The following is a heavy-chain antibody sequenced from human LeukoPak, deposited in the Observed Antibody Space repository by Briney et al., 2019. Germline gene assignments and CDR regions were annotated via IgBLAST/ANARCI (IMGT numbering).Heavy chain of an antibody. Sequence: GGSLRLSCAASGFTFSSYAMHWVRQAPGKGLEWVAVISYDGSNKYYADSVKGRFTISRDNSKNTLYLQMNSLRAEDTAVYYCARDTAVAASPYWGQGTLVTVSS. CDR2: ISYDGSNK. J-gene: IGHJ4*02. V-gene: IGHV3-30-3*01. D-gene: IGHD6-19*01. CDR3: ARDTAVAASPY. CDR1: GFTFSSYA.